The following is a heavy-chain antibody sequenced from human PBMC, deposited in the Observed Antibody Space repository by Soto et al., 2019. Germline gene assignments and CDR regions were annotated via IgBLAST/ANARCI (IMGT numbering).Heavy chain of an antibody. CDR2: INASRSKI. D-gene: IGHD3-3*01. V-gene: IGHV3-21*01. Sequence: GGSLRLSCAASGVTFSGYWMHWVRQAPGKGLEWVSPINASRSKINYADSVKGRFTISRDNAKNSLYLQMNSLRAEDTAVYYCAISITIFGVVFDYWGQGTLVTVSS. CDR1: GVTFSGYW. CDR3: AISITIFGVVFDY. J-gene: IGHJ4*02.